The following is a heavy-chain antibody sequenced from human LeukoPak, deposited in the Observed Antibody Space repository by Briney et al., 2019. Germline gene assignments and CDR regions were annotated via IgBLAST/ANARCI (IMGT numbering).Heavy chain of an antibody. CDR1: GYTFTSYG. CDR3: ARDPPGDYAPQHEDDY. J-gene: IGHJ4*02. V-gene: IGHV1-18*01. CDR2: ISAYNGNT. Sequence: ASVKVSCKASGYTFTSYGISWVRQAPGQGLEWMGWISAYNGNTNYAQKLQGRVTMTTDTSTSTAYMELRSLRSDDTAVYYCARDPPGDYAPQHEDDYWGQGTLVTVSS. D-gene: IGHD4-17*01.